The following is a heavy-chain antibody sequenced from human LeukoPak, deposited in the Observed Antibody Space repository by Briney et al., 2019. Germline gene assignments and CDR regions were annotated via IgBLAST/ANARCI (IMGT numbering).Heavy chain of an antibody. V-gene: IGHV1-69*13. CDR3: ARSQITMVRGVIINWFDP. Sequence: GASVKVSCKASGYTFTSYGISWVRQAPGQGLEWMGGIIPIFGTANYAQKFQGRVMITADESTSTAYMELSSLRSEDTAVYYCARSQITMVRGVIINWFDPWGQGTLVTVSS. CDR1: GYTFTSYG. D-gene: IGHD3-10*01. J-gene: IGHJ5*02. CDR2: IIPIFGTA.